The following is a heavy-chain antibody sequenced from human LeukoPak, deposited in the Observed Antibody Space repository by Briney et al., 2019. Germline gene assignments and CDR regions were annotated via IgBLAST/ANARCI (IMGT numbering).Heavy chain of an antibody. D-gene: IGHD4-17*01. CDR3: AKDLTVTTWVYYYYGMDV. J-gene: IGHJ6*02. CDR1: GFTFSSYG. V-gene: IGHV3-30*18. Sequence: GGSLRLSCAASGFTFSSYGMHWVRQAPGKGLEWVAVISYDGSNKYYADSVKGRFTISRDNSKNTLYLQMNSLRAEDTAVYYCAKDLTVTTWVYYYYGMDVWGQGTTVTVSS. CDR2: ISYDGSNK.